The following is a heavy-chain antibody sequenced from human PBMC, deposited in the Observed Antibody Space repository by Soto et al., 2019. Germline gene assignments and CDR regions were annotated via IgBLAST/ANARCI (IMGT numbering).Heavy chain of an antibody. CDR3: ARVHVMVVAGSTFDY. D-gene: IGHD6-19*01. J-gene: IGHJ4*01. CDR1: GSSTSSGSY. Sequence: SETLSLTCTVSGSSTSSGSYWAWIRQPPGKGPEWIASIYHGGTTFYNPSLKSRITISVDTSNNQFSLKLTSVTAADTSVYYFARVHVMVVAGSTFDYWGHGALLTVSA. V-gene: IGHV4-38-2*02. CDR2: IYHGGTT.